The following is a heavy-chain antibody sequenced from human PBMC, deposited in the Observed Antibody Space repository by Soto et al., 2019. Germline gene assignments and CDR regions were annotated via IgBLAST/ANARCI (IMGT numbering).Heavy chain of an antibody. CDR2: IWYDGSNK. CDR1: GFTFSSYG. V-gene: IGHV3-33*01. Sequence: QVQLVESGGGVVQPGRSLRLSCAASGFTFSSYGMPWVRQAPGKGLEWVAVIWYDGSNKYYADSVKGRFTISRDKSKNPLHLQMNSLRAEDKAVYYCARARGHKGQWPYWYCELWGRGPLVTVSS. CDR3: ARARGHKGQWPYWYCEL. J-gene: IGHJ2*01. D-gene: IGHD6-19*01.